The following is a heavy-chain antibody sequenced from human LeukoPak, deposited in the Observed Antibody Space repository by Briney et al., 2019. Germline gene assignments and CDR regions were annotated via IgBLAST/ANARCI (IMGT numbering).Heavy chain of an antibody. CDR2: ISSSSSYI. D-gene: IGHD2-21*02. Sequence: PGGSLRLSCAASGFTFSSYSMNWVRQAPGKGLEWVSSISSSSSYIYYADSVKGRLTISRDNAKNSLYLQMNSLRAEDTAVYYCARDLPTPLAYCGGDCFMDWGQGTLVTVSS. J-gene: IGHJ4*02. CDR1: GFTFSSYS. CDR3: ARDLPTPLAYCGGDCFMD. V-gene: IGHV3-21*01.